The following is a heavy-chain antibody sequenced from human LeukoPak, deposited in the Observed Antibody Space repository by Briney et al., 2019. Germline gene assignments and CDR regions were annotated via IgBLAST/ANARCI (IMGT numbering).Heavy chain of an antibody. J-gene: IGHJ4*02. CDR3: ARGQVLGN. Sequence: PGGSLRLSSAASGFTVSGNYMSWVRQAPGKGLEWGSVIYSGDSTYYADSLRGRFTISRDNSKNTLYLQMNSLRAEDTAVYYCARGQVLGNWGQGTLVTVSS. CDR2: IYSGDST. D-gene: IGHD3-16*01. V-gene: IGHV3-53*01. CDR1: GFTVSGNY.